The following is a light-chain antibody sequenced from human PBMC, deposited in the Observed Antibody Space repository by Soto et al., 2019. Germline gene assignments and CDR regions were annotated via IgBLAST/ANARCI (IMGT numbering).Light chain of an antibody. CDR3: GSYTKTTYV. CDR1: SSDVGSHDL. V-gene: IGLV2-14*02. Sequence: QSALTQPASVSASPGQSITISCIGTSSDVGSHDLVSWYQQHPGEAPRLMIYEDNKRPSGVSFRFTGFKSGNTASLTISGLQADDEADYYCGSYTKTTYVFGTGTKLTVL. J-gene: IGLJ1*01. CDR2: EDN.